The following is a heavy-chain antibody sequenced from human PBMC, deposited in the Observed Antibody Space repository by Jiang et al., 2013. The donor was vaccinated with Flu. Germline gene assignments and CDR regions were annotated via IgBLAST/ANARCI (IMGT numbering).Heavy chain of an antibody. D-gene: IGHD3-10*01. V-gene: IGHV3-30*07. CDR3: ARDFDYGSVLPDAFDI. J-gene: IGHJ3*02. Sequence: KGRFTISRDNSKNTLYLQMNSLRAEDTAVYYCARDFDYGSVLPDAFDIWGQGTMVTVSS.